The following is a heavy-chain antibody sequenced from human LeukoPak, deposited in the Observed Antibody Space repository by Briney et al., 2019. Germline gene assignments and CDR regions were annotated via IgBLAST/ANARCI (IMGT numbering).Heavy chain of an antibody. J-gene: IGHJ3*02. CDR3: AREVTGTLAFDI. CDR1: GASINSGGYS. D-gene: IGHD6-19*01. V-gene: IGHV4-30-4*07. CDR2: IYYSGST. Sequence: SETLSLTCSVSGASINSGGYSWIWIRQPPGKGLEWIGHIYYSGSTYYNPSLQSRLIISLDSSRRQISLNLMSVTAADTAVYFCAREVTGTLAFDIWGQGTLVTVSS.